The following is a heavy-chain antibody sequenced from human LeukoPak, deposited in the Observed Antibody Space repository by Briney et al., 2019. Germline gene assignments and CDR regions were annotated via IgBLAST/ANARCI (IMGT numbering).Heavy chain of an antibody. D-gene: IGHD3-22*01. CDR1: GGSFSGYY. CDR2: IYYSGST. Sequence: SETLSLTCAVYGGSFSGYYWSWIRQPPGKGLEWIGYIYYSGSTNYNPSLKSRVTISVDTSKNQFSLKLTSVTAADTAVYYCARVTGYMIEDYFDYWGQGTLVTVSS. V-gene: IGHV4-59*01. J-gene: IGHJ4*02. CDR3: ARVTGYMIEDYFDY.